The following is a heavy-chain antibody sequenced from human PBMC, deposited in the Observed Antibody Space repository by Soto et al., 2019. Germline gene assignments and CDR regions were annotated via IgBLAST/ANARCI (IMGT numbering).Heavy chain of an antibody. CDR2: IYYSGST. Sequence: PSETLSLTCTVSGGSISSYYWSWIRQPPGKGLEWIGYIYYSGSTNYNPSLKSRVTISVDTSKNQFSLKLSSVTAADTAVYYCATVYYGDYSDAFDIWGQGTMVTVSS. J-gene: IGHJ3*02. CDR3: ATVYYGDYSDAFDI. D-gene: IGHD4-17*01. CDR1: GGSISSYY. V-gene: IGHV4-59*01.